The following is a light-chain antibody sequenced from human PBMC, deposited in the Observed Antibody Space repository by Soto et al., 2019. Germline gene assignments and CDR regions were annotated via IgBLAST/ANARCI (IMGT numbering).Light chain of an antibody. V-gene: IGLV2-14*01. Sequence: QSALTQPASVSGSPGQSITISCTGTSSDVGGSNYVSWYQQHPGKAPKLRIYDVSNRPSGVSTRFSVSKSGNTASLTISGLQAEDEADYHCSSYTSRSPVVFGGGTKLTVL. J-gene: IGLJ2*01. CDR3: SSYTSRSPVV. CDR1: SSDVGGSNY. CDR2: DVS.